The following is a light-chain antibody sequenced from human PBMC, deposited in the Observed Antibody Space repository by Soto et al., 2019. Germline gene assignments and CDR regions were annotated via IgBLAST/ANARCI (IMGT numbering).Light chain of an antibody. CDR2: EVS. V-gene: IGLV2-8*01. Sequence: QSALTQPPSASGSPGQSVTISCTGTSSDVGGYNYVSWYQQHPGKAPKLMIYEVSKRPSGVPDRFSGSKSGNTASLTVSGLPAESEADYYCSSYAGSNNLVFGGGTKLTVL. CDR1: SSDVGGYNY. J-gene: IGLJ3*02. CDR3: SSYAGSNNLV.